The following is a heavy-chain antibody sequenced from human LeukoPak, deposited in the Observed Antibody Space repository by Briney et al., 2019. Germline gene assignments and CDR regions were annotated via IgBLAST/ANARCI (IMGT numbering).Heavy chain of an antibody. J-gene: IGHJ4*02. CDR1: GFTFSSYA. CDR3: AKGEVVVVTSFDY. CDR2: ISGSGGNT. D-gene: IGHD3-22*01. V-gene: IGHV3-23*01. Sequence: GGSLRLPCAASGFTFSSYAMNWVRQAPGKGLEWVSAISGSGGNTYYADSVKGRFTISRDNSKNTLYLQMNSLRAEDTAVYYCAKGEVVVVTSFDYWGQGTLVTVSS.